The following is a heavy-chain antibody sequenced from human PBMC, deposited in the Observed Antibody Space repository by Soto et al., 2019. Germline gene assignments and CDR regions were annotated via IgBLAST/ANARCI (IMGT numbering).Heavy chain of an antibody. J-gene: IGHJ6*02. CDR2: INHSGST. V-gene: IGHV4-34*01. CDR1: GGSFSGYY. CDR3: ARGTMVRGVIISRYYGMDV. Sequence: PSGTLSLTCAVYGGSFSGYYWSWIREPPGKGLEWIGEINHSGSTNYNPSLKSRVTISVDTSKNQFSLQLSSVTAADTAVYYCARGTMVRGVIISRYYGMDVWGQGTTVTVSS. D-gene: IGHD3-10*01.